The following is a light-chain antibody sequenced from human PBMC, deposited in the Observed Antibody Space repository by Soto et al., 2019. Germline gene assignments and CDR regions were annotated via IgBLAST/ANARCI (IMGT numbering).Light chain of an antibody. V-gene: IGKV3-15*01. CDR1: QSLSRY. J-gene: IGKJ5*01. CDR2: DAS. CDR3: QQYNNWPPIT. Sequence: EIVMTPSPATLSFSPGERAAPSCRASQSLSRYLAWYQQKPGQAPSLLIYDASNRATGIPARFSGSGSGTEFTLTISSLQSEDFAVYYCQQYNNWPPITFGQGTRLEIK.